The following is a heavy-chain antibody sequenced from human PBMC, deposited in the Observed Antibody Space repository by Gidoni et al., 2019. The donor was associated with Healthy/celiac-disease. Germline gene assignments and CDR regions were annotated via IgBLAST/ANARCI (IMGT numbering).Heavy chain of an antibody. J-gene: IGHJ5*02. V-gene: IGHV4-59*11. D-gene: IGHD1-26*01. CDR2: IYYSGST. CDR1: GGAISSHY. Sequence: QVQLQESCPGLVKPSETLSLTCTVSGGAISSHYWSWIREPPGKGLEWLGYIYYSGSTNYNPSLKSRVTISVDTSKDQFSLKLSSVAAADPAVYYCASGALVGATGKNWFDPWGQGTLVTVSS. CDR3: ASGALVGATGKNWFDP.